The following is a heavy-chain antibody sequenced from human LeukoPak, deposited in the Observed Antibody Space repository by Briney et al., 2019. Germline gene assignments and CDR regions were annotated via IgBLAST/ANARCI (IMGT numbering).Heavy chain of an antibody. Sequence: SETLSLTCAVSGYSISSGYYWGWIRQPPGKGLEWIGSIYHSGSTYYNPSLKSRVTISVDSSKNQFSLKLSSVTAADTAVYYCARLSTYYDFWRGYYLGFDPWGQGTLVTVSS. D-gene: IGHD3-3*01. J-gene: IGHJ5*02. CDR3: ARLSTYYDFWRGYYLGFDP. V-gene: IGHV4-38-2*01. CDR1: GYSISSGYY. CDR2: IYHSGST.